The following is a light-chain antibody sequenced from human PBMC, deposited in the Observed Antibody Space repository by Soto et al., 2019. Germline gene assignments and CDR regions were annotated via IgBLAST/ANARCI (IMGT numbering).Light chain of an antibody. V-gene: IGKV3-11*01. CDR2: DTS. CDR1: QSVRSY. CDR3: QQRYNWPPIT. J-gene: IGKJ5*01. Sequence: EIVLTQSPATLSLSPGERATPSCRASQSVRSYLAWYQQKPGQAPRLLISDTSNRATGIPARFSGSGSGTNFTLNISSLEPEDFAVYYCQQRYNWPPITFGQGTRLEIK.